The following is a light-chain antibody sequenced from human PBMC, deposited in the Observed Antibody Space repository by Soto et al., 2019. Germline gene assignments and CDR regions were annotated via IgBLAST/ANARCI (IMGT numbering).Light chain of an antibody. V-gene: IGKV3-15*01. CDR3: QQRSNWPPLT. CDR1: QSVSNN. CDR2: GAS. Sequence: EIVMTQSPATFSVSPGERATLSCRASQSVSNNLAWYQQRPGQAPSLLIYGASTRATGIPARFSGSGSGTEFTLTISSLQSEDFAVYYCQQRSNWPPLTFGGGTKVDIK. J-gene: IGKJ4*01.